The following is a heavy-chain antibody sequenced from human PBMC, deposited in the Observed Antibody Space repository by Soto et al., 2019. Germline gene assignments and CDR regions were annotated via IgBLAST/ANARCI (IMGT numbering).Heavy chain of an antibody. Sequence: SCPTLVNPTQTLTLTCTFSGFSLSTSGVAXGWIRQAPRKAPEWLAFIFWDDDKRYSPSLENRLTITKDTSKSQVVLTMTNMDPVDPATYYCARIFDFWSGYYFSYWGRGTLVTVSS. CDR2: IFWDDDK. J-gene: IGHJ4*02. CDR3: ARIFDFWSGYYFSY. V-gene: IGHV2-5*02. D-gene: IGHD3-3*01. CDR1: GFSLSTSGVA.